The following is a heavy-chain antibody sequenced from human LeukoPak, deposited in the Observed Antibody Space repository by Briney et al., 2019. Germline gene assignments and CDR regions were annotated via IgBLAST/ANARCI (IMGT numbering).Heavy chain of an antibody. CDR3: ARTHANILSAHMFYFDF. J-gene: IGHJ4*02. CDR2: SNPKSGVS. CDR1: GYTFTDYY. V-gene: IGHV1-2*02. D-gene: IGHD5/OR15-5a*01. Sequence: ASVKVSCKASGYTFTDYYMHWVRQAPGQRLEWMGWSNPKSGVSNYAQNFQGRVTMTRDTSISTAYMELSSLTSDDTAVYCCARTHANILSAHMFYFDFWGQGTLVTVSS.